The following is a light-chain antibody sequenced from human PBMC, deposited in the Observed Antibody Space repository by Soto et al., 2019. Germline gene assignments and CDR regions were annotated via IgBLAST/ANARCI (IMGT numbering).Light chain of an antibody. CDR3: QEYIQWSPGM. CDR1: QFVSSR. J-gene: IGKJ1*01. V-gene: IGKV3-15*01. CDR2: DTS. Sequence: DIVVTQSPATLSASPGERVTLSCRASQFVSSRLAWYQRRPGQVPRLLIYDTSTRAPGISARFSGSGSGTEFTLTIRSLQSEDFAVYYCQEYIQWSPGMFGPGTTVDIK.